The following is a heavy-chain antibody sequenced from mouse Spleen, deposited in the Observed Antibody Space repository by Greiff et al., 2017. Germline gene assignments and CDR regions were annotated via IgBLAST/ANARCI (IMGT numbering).Heavy chain of an antibody. D-gene: IGHD6-2*01. J-gene: IGHJ3*01. CDR2: IYPGSGST. Sequence: QVQLQQPGAELVKPGASVKMSCKASGYTFTSYWITWVKQRPGQGLEWIGDIYPGSGSTNYNEKFKSKATLTVDTSSSTAYMQLSSLPSEDSAVYLCAREFSHLCGCVALFFLWRQGTVVSV. CDR1: GYTFTSYW. V-gene: IGHV1-55*01. CDR3: AREFSHLCGCVALFFL.